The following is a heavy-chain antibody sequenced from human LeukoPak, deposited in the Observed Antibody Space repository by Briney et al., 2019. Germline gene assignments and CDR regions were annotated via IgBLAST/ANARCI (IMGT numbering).Heavy chain of an antibody. V-gene: IGHV4-30-2*01. CDR1: GGSISSGGYY. D-gene: IGHD3-10*01. CDR2: IYHSGST. J-gene: IGHJ5*02. Sequence: PSETLSLTCTVSGGSISSGGYYWSWIRQPPGKGLEWIGYIYHSGSTYYNPSLKSRVTISVDRSKNQFSLKLNSVTAADTAVYYCAREAVRGVKMGDNWFDPWGQGTLVTVSS. CDR3: AREAVRGVKMGDNWFDP.